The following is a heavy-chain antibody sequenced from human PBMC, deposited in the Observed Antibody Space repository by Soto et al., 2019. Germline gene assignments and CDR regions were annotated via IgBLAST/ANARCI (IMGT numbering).Heavy chain of an antibody. J-gene: IGHJ2*01. V-gene: IGHV1-69*12. Sequence: QVQLVQSGAEVKKPGSSVKVSCKASGGTFSSYAISWVRQAPGQGLEWMGGIIPIFGSTNYAQKFQGRVTIXXDXSXXTAYMELSSLRSEDTAVYYCARGYYGSGRYGYFDLWGRGTLVTVSS. CDR1: GGTFSSYA. D-gene: IGHD3-10*01. CDR3: ARGYYGSGRYGYFDL. CDR2: IIPIFGST.